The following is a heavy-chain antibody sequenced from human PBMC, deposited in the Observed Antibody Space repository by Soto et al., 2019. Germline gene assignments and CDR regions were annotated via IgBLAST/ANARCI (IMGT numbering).Heavy chain of an antibody. V-gene: IGHV3-23*01. CDR2: ISGSGGST. Sequence: GGSLRLSCAASGFTFSSYAMSWVRQAPGKGLEWVSAISGSGGSTYYADSVKGRFTISRDNSKNTLYLQMNSPRAEDTAVYYCAKDPRYNWNYGTFGYWGQGTLVTVSS. CDR3: AKDPRYNWNYGTFGY. D-gene: IGHD1-7*01. CDR1: GFTFSSYA. J-gene: IGHJ4*02.